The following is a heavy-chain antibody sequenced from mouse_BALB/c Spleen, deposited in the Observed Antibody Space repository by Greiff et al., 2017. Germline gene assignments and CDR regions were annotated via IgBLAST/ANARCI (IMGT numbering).Heavy chain of an antibody. J-gene: IGHJ2*01. CDR3: TRREKFRLRQGFDY. CDR1: GYTFTDYE. V-gene: IGHV1-15*01. CDR2: IDPETGGT. Sequence: VQLQQSGAELVRPGASVTLSCKASGYTFTDYEMHWVKQTPVHGLEWIGAIDPETGGTAYNQKFKGKTTLTADKSSSTAYMELRSLTSEDSAVYYCTRREKFRLRQGFDYWGQGTTLTVSS. D-gene: IGHD2-4*01.